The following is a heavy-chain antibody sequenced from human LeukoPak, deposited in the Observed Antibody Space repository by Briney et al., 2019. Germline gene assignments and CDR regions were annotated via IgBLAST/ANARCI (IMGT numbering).Heavy chain of an antibody. V-gene: IGHV3-23*01. CDR2: IHGGT. CDR1: GFPFSSYA. CDR3: AKGYSNGWYAFDS. D-gene: IGHD6-19*01. Sequence: GGSLRLSCAASGFPFSSYAMGWVRQAPGKGLEWVSTIHGGTYYADSVRGRFTIARDNSKNTLYLQMTSLRADDTALYYCAKGYSNGWYAFDSWGQGTLVTVSS. J-gene: IGHJ4*02.